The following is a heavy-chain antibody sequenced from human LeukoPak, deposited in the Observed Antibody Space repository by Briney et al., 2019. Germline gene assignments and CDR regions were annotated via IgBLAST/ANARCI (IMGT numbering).Heavy chain of an antibody. CDR1: GGSISSSSYY. V-gene: IGHV4-39*01. J-gene: IGHJ4*02. CDR3: ARHKDYGYYFDY. Sequence: SVTRSLTCTVSGGSISSSSYYWGWIRQPPGKGLEWVGSIYYSGSTYYSSSLKRRVIISVDTSKNQFSLKLSSVTAADTAVYYCARHKDYGYYFDYWGQGTLVTVSS. D-gene: IGHD4-17*01. CDR2: IYYSGST.